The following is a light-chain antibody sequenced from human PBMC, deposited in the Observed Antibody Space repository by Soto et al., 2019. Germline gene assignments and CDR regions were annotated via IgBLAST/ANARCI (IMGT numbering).Light chain of an antibody. V-gene: IGKV3-20*01. CDR3: QQYASSPLLT. Sequence: EIVLTQSPGTLSLSPGETATLSCRASQTIGSTYLAWYQQKPGQAPRLLIFGSSNRATGIPDRFSGSGSGTDFTLSLSRLEPEDFAVYYCQQYASSPLLTFGGGTKVDIK. J-gene: IGKJ4*01. CDR2: GSS. CDR1: QTIGSTY.